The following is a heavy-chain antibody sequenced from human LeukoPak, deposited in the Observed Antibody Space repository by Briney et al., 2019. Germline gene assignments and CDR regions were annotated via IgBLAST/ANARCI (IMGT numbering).Heavy chain of an antibody. CDR3: ARDLTYDFWSGPYNWFDP. J-gene: IGHJ5*02. D-gene: IGHD3-3*01. V-gene: IGHV3-7*01. Sequence: GGSLRLPCAASGFTFSSYWMSWVRQAPGKGLEWVANIKQDGSEKYYVDSVKGRFTISRDNAKNSLYLQMNSLRAEDTAVYYCARDLTYDFWSGPYNWFDPWGQGTLVTVSS. CDR1: GFTFSSYW. CDR2: IKQDGSEK.